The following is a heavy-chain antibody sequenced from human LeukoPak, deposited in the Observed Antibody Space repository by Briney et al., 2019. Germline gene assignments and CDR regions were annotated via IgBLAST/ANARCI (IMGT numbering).Heavy chain of an antibody. CDR2: IKQDGSEK. CDR1: GFTFSDYT. Sequence: GGSLRLSCAASGFTFSDYTMNWVRQAPGKGLEWVANIKQDGSEKYYVDSVKGRFTISRDNAKNSLYLQMNSLRAEDTAVYYCARSWAWVPDYWGQGTLVTVSS. D-gene: IGHD6-13*01. V-gene: IGHV3-7*01. J-gene: IGHJ4*02. CDR3: ARSWAWVPDY.